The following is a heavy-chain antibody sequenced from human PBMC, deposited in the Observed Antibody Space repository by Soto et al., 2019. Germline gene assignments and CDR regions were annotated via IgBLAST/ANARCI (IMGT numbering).Heavy chain of an antibody. CDR2: LSGVGDAT. CDR3: AKATNDWTYHFDY. D-gene: IGHD3-9*01. Sequence: EVQLLESGGDLVQPGGSLRLSCAASGFTFDSFAMTWVRQAPGKGVEWVSALSGVGDATNYADSVKGRFTISRDNSKNTLYLQINSLRPEDTAVYYCAKATNDWTYHFDYWGQGTPVTVSS. CDR1: GFTFDSFA. V-gene: IGHV3-23*01. J-gene: IGHJ4*02.